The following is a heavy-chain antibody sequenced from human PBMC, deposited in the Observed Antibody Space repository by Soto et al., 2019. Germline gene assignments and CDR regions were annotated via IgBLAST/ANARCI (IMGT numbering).Heavy chain of an antibody. CDR3: ARETLSFGSALDV. CDR2: ITWNGGNK. CDR1: GFRFDDYN. J-gene: IGHJ6*02. V-gene: IGHV3-43*01. D-gene: IGHD3-3*01. Sequence: GSLRLSCAASGFRFDDYNMHWVRQAPGKGLEWVSLITWNGGNKYYEDSVKGRFTISRDGTTQSVSLQMTSLKREDTGVYYCARETLSFGSALDVWGQGTTVTVSS.